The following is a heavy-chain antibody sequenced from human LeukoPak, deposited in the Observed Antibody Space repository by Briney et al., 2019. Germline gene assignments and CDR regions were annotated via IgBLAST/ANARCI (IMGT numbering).Heavy chain of an antibody. CDR3: ARQARYSGSYFRPGMDV. J-gene: IGHJ6*02. CDR2: IYPGDSDT. D-gene: IGHD1-26*01. Sequence: GESLKISCKGSGYSFTSYWIGWVRQMPGKGLEWMGIIYPGDSDTRYSPSFQGQVTISADKSISTAYLQWSSLKASDTAMYYCARQARYSGSYFRPGMDVWGQGTTVTVSS. CDR1: GYSFTSYW. V-gene: IGHV5-51*01.